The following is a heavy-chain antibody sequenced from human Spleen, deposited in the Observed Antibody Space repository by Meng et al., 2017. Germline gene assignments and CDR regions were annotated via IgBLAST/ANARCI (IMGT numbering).Heavy chain of an antibody. D-gene: IGHD2-15*01. J-gene: IGHJ4*02. CDR1: GGSFSYYY. CDR2: INHSGST. CDR3: ASAGYYCLDY. Sequence: QVQLQQWGAGLLKPSETLSLTCVVSGGSFSYYYWSWIRQPPGKGLEWIGEINHSGSTNYNPSLESRVTISVDNSENLLSLRLTSVTAADTAVYYCASAGYYCLDYWGQGSLVTVSS. V-gene: IGHV4-34*01.